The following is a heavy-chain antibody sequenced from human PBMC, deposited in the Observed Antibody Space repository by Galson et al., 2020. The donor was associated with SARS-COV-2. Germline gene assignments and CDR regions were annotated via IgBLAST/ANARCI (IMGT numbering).Heavy chain of an antibody. V-gene: IGHV5-51*01. D-gene: IGHD6-19*01. CDR1: GYSFTSFW. CDR3: ATPGYTSGWTNFDY. Sequence: ESLKISCKTSGYSFTSFWIGWVRQMPGKGLEWMGIIYPGDSDTRYRPSFLGQVTISADKSISTAYLQWSSLRASDTAMYYCATPGYTSGWTNFDYWGQGTLVTVSS. J-gene: IGHJ4*02. CDR2: IYPGDSDT.